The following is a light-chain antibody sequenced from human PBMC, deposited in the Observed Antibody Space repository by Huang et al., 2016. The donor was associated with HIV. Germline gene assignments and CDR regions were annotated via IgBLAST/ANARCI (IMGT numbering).Light chain of an antibody. V-gene: IGKV3-15*01. CDR1: QSVSTN. Sequence: TQSPGTLSVSPGERATLSCRASQSVSTNLAWYQCKPGQAPRLLIFSASTRATDIPARFSASGSGTEFTLTISSLQSEDFAVYYCQQYENWPPLTFGGGTRVEMK. J-gene: IGKJ4*01. CDR2: SAS. CDR3: QQYENWPPLT.